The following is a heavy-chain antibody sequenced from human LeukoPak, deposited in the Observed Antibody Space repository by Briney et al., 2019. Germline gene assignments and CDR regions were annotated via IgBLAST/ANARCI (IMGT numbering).Heavy chain of an antibody. J-gene: IGHJ4*01. CDR2: IRGSGGNT. Sequence: PAGSLRLSCAASGFTFSTYAMTWVRQAPGKGLEWVSLIRGSGGNTHYADSVRGRFTISRDNSMNTLYLQMNSLRAEDTAVYYCAKSGDGGNYFDFWGQGAQVTVSS. CDR1: GFTFSTYA. D-gene: IGHD4-23*01. V-gene: IGHV3-23*01. CDR3: AKSGDGGNYFDF.